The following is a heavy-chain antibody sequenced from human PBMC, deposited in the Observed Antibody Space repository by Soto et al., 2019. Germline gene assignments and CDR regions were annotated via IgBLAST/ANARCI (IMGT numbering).Heavy chain of an antibody. CDR2: IWYDGSNK. D-gene: IGHD5-12*01. J-gene: IGHJ4*02. Sequence: GGSLRLSCAASGFTFSSYGMHWVRQAPGKGLEWVAVIWYDGSNKYYADSVKGRFTISRDNSKNTLYLQMNSLRAEDTAVYYCAREAAFGGYAWNPFDYWGQGTLVTVSS. CDR1: GFTFSSYG. CDR3: AREAAFGGYAWNPFDY. V-gene: IGHV3-33*01.